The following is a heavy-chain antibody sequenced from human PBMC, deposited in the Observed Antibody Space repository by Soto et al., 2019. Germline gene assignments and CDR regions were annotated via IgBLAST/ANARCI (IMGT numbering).Heavy chain of an antibody. CDR1: SAPVSSTTYT. V-gene: IGHV4-39*01. D-gene: IGHD6-19*01. J-gene: IGHJ6*02. Sequence: PSETLSLTCTVSSAPVSSTTYTWGWIRQPPGKGLEWVASVYYGGRSYYNPSLNSRVTISVDTSKNQFSLKLSSVTAADTAVYYCARPTRQWLGLRYYYGMDVWGQGTTVTVSS. CDR3: ARPTRQWLGLRYYYGMDV. CDR2: VYYGGRS.